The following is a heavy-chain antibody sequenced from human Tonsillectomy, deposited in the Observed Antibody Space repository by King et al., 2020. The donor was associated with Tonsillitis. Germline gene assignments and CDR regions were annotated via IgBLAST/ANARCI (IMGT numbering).Heavy chain of an antibody. V-gene: IGHV3-21*01. CDR3: ARDLKVVAAGDAYYFGMDV. Sequence: VQLVESGGGLVKPGGSLRLSCAASGFTLCTYTMNWVRQAPGKGLEWVSSISRSRTYIYYADSVKGRFTISRDNAKNSLSLQMNSLRAEDTAVYYCARDLKVVAAGDAYYFGMDVWGQGTTVTVSS. J-gene: IGHJ6*02. D-gene: IGHD6-13*01. CDR1: GFTLCTYT. CDR2: ISRSRTYI.